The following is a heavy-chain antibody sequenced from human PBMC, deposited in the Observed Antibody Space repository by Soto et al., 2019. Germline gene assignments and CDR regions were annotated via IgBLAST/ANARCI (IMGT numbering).Heavy chain of an antibody. CDR3: ARDCNGGMCYPMY. Sequence: QVQLVQSGAEMKKPGASVKVSCKASGYTFASYGISWVRQAPGQGLEWMGWISGYNGNTNYAQRLQGRVTMTTDTPTRTAYMELRSLRSDDTAVYYCARDCNGGMCYPMYWGQGTLVTVSS. CDR2: ISGYNGNT. J-gene: IGHJ4*02. CDR1: GYTFASYG. D-gene: IGHD2-8*02. V-gene: IGHV1-18*04.